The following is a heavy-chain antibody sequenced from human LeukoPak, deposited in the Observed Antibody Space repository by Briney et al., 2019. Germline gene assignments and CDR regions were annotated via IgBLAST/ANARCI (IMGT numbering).Heavy chain of an antibody. CDR2: MNPNSGNT. D-gene: IGHD2-2*01. CDR1: GYTFTSYD. CDR3: ARGLLLYCSSTSCRLPLGY. J-gene: IGHJ4*02. Sequence: ASVKVSCKASGYTFTSYDINWVRQATGQGLEWMGWMNPNSGNTGYAQKFQGRVTMTRNTSISTAYMELSSLRSEDTAVYYCARGLLLYCSSTSCRLPLGYWGQGTLVTVSS. V-gene: IGHV1-8*01.